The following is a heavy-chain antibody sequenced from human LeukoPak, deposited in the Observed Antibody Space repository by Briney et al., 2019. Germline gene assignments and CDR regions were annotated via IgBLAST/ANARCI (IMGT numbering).Heavy chain of an antibody. D-gene: IGHD2-2*01. Sequence: SVKVSCKASRGTFSSYAISRVRQAPGQRLEWMGGIIPIFGTANYAPKVQGRVTITADKSTSTAYMELSSLRSEDTVVYYCARGPAAMGNPTDWFDPWGQGTLVTVSS. CDR2: IIPIFGTA. V-gene: IGHV1-69*06. CDR1: RGTFSSYA. CDR3: ARGPAAMGNPTDWFDP. J-gene: IGHJ5*02.